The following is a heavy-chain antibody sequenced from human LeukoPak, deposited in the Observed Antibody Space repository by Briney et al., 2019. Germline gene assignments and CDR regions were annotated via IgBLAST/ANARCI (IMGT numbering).Heavy chain of an antibody. CDR3: ARADSNYFDY. V-gene: IGHV3-33*01. Sequence: PGGSLRLSCAASGFTFSSYGMHWVRPAPGKGLEWVAVIWYDGSNKYYADSVKGRFTISRENSKNTLYLQRNSLRAEDTAVYYCARADSNYFDYWGQGALGTVSS. CDR1: GFTFSSYG. J-gene: IGHJ4*02. D-gene: IGHD4-11*01. CDR2: IWYDGSNK.